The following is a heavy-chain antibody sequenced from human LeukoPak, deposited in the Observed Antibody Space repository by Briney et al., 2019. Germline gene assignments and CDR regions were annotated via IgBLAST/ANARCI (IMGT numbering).Heavy chain of an antibody. Sequence: PGGSLRLSCVGSGFTFSSYTMNWVRQAPGKGLEWVSSISPSGSSTWHADSVRGRSTISRDNPRNSVHLQMDSLRAGDTAVYFCVRDFLGESAAGGYWGQGTLVTVSS. D-gene: IGHD6-25*01. CDR3: VRDFLGESAAGGY. CDR2: ISPSGSST. J-gene: IGHJ4*02. CDR1: GFTFSSYT. V-gene: IGHV3-21*01.